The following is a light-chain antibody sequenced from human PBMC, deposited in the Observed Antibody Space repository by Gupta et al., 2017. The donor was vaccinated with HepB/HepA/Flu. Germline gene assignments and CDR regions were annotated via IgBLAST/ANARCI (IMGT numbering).Light chain of an antibody. Sequence: EIVLTQSAGTLSFSPGERVTLSCRASQCVSSYSLAWYQLKPGQAPMLLIYDASSRATGTPDRFSGSGSGTDFTLTISRLEPEDFAVYYCQQYGSSRTFGQGTKVEI. J-gene: IGKJ1*01. V-gene: IGKV3-20*01. CDR1: QCVSSYS. CDR2: DAS. CDR3: QQYGSSRT.